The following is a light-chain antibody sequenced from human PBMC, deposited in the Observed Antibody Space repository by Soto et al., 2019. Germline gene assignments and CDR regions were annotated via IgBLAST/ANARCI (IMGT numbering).Light chain of an antibody. J-gene: IGKJ4*01. Sequence: DIQMTQSLSSLSASVGDRATITCGASYKFDNWLAWFQQKPGKAPKLLIYKASTVESGVPSRFSGSGSGTEFTLTISSLQTDDFASYYCLHYSTYPLTFGGGTRVDI. CDR2: KAS. CDR1: YKFDNW. V-gene: IGKV1-5*03. CDR3: LHYSTYPLT.